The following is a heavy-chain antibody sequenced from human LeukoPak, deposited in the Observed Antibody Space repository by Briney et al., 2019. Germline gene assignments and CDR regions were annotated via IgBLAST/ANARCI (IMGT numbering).Heavy chain of an antibody. CDR1: GFSFRDFW. CDR2: INQGGSVK. V-gene: IGHV3-7*01. CDR3: ARFGYSGWNLEY. Sequence: GGSLRLSCAASGFSFRDFWMTWVRQAQGKGLEWEANINQGGSVKYYVDSVKGRFTISRDDAKSSLYVQMNSLRDEDTAVYYCARFGYSGWNLEYWGQGTLVTVSS. J-gene: IGHJ4*02. D-gene: IGHD5-12*01.